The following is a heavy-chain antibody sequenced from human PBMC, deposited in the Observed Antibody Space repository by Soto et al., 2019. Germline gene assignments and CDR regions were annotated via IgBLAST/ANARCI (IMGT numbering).Heavy chain of an antibody. CDR2: IYYSGNT. Sequence: QVQLQESGPGLVKPSQTLSLTCTVSGDSISSPDYYWSWIRQPPGKGLEWIGYIYYSGNTYYSPSLKSRLIIAIDTSKNQFSLKLTSVTAADTATYYCARARVWGSPGPWGQGTLVTVSS. V-gene: IGHV4-30-4*01. CDR1: GDSISSPDYY. J-gene: IGHJ5*02. D-gene: IGHD7-27*01. CDR3: ARARVWGSPGP.